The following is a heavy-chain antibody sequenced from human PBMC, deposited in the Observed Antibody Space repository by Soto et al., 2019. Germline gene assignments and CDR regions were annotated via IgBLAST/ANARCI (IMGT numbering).Heavy chain of an antibody. CDR2: IIGDGTTT. V-gene: IGHV3-74*03. J-gene: IGHJ4*02. D-gene: IGHD5-12*01. Sequence: GGSLRLSCAASGFTFSNYWMHWVRQAPGKGLVWVSRIIGDGTTTAYADSVKGRFTISRDNTRNTLYLQMSSLRAEDTAVYYCAKVRRYSGYEYFDYWGQGALVTVSS. CDR3: AKVRRYSGYEYFDY. CDR1: GFTFSNYW.